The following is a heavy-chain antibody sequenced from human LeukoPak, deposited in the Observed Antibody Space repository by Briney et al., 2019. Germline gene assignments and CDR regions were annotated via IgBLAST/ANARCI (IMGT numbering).Heavy chain of an antibody. Sequence: GGSLRLSCAASGFTFSSYAMSWVRQAPGKGLEWVSAISGSGGSTYYADSVKGRLTISRDNSKNTLYLQMNSLRAEDTAVYYCAKASSGYYSPFDYWGQGTLVTVSS. CDR1: GFTFSSYA. V-gene: IGHV3-23*01. J-gene: IGHJ4*02. CDR3: AKASSGYYSPFDY. D-gene: IGHD3-22*01. CDR2: ISGSGGST.